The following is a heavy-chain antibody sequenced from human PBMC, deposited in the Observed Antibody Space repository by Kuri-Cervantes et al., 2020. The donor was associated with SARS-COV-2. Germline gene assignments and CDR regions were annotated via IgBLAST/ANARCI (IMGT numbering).Heavy chain of an antibody. CDR2: FDPEDGET. V-gene: IGHV1-24*01. Sequence: ASVKVSCKVSGYTLTELSMHWVRQAPGKGLEWMGGFDPEDGETIYAQKFQGRVTMTEDTSTDTAYMELSSLRSEDTAVYYCATDQRYYDSSGYYFGGAFDIWAQGTMVTVSS. CDR1: GYTLTELS. J-gene: IGHJ3*02. D-gene: IGHD3-22*01. CDR3: ATDQRYYDSSGYYFGGAFDI.